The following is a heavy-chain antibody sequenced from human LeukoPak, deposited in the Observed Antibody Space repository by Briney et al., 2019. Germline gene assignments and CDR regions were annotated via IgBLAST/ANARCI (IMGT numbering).Heavy chain of an antibody. J-gene: IGHJ5*02. D-gene: IGHD3-3*01. CDR2: IYHSGST. CDR1: GYSISSGYY. V-gene: IGHV4-38-2*02. CDR3: AGDPRSMWVFRVVIEAGFAL. Sequence: SETLSLTCTVSGYSISSGYYWGWIGQPPGKGLEWIGSIYHSGSTYYNPSLKSRVTISVDTSKNQFSLKQRYLTEADTAVYYCAGDPRSMWVFRVVIEAGFALWGEGTLVTVSS.